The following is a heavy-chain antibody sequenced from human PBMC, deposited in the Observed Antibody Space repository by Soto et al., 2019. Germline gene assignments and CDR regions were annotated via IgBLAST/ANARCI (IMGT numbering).Heavy chain of an antibody. CDR2: IYYSGST. CDR3: ARHLFLEWLLDNFDY. D-gene: IGHD3-3*01. V-gene: IGHV4-39*01. Sequence: SETLSLTCAVYGGSFSGYYWGWIRQPPGKGLEWIGSIYYSGSTYYNPSLKSRVTISVDTSKNQFSLKLSSVTAADTAVYYCARHLFLEWLLDNFDYWGQGTLVTVSS. CDR1: GGSFSGYY. J-gene: IGHJ4*02.